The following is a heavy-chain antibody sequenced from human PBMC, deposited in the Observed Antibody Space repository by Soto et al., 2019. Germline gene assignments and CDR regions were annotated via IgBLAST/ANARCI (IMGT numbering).Heavy chain of an antibody. J-gene: IGHJ4*02. CDR3: ARVLSTFETGTTGY. CDR1: GFTFSSYG. CDR2: IWYDGSNK. Sequence: ESGGGVVQPGRSLRLSCAASGFTFSSYGMHWVRQAPGKGLEWVAVIWYDGSNKYYADSVKGRFTISRDNSKNTLYLQMNSLRAEDTAVYYCARVLSTFETGTTGYWGQGTLVTVSS. V-gene: IGHV3-33*01. D-gene: IGHD1-7*01.